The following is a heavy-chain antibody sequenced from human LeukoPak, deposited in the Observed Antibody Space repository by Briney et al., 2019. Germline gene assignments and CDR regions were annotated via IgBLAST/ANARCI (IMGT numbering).Heavy chain of an antibody. V-gene: IGHV1-18*01. J-gene: IGHJ3*02. D-gene: IGHD1-26*01. Sequence: ASVKVSCKASGYTFTSYGISWVRQAPGQGLEWMGWISAYTGNTNSAQKLQGRVTMTTDTSTSTAYMELRSLRSDDTAVYYCARRDSGSYYFYAFDIWGQGTMVTVSS. CDR3: ARRDSGSYYFYAFDI. CDR1: GYTFTSYG. CDR2: ISAYTGNT.